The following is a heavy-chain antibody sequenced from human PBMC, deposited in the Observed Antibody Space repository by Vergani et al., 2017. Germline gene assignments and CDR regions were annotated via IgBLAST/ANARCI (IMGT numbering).Heavy chain of an antibody. CDR1: GGSISSSSYY. CDR3: ARHLHDYGDYGYNWFDP. D-gene: IGHD4-17*01. Sequence: LQLQESGPGLVKPSETLSLTCTVSGGSISSSSYYWGWIRQPPGKGLEWIGSIYYSGSTYYNPSLKSRVTISVDTSKNQFSLKLSSVTAADTAVYYCARHLHDYGDYGYNWFDPWGQGTLVTVSS. CDR2: IYYSGST. J-gene: IGHJ5*02. V-gene: IGHV4-39*01.